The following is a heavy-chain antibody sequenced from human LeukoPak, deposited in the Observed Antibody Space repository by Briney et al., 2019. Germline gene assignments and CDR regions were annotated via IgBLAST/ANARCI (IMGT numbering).Heavy chain of an antibody. CDR1: GGTFSSYA. D-gene: IGHD6-19*01. CDR2: IIPIFGTA. CDR3: ATRAGYYYYYGMDV. Sequence: ASVKVSCKASGGTFSSYAISWVRQAPGQGLEWMGGIIPIFGTANYAQKFQGRVTMTEDTSTDTAYMELSSLRSEDTAVYYCATRAGYYYYYGMDVWGQGTTVTVSS. V-gene: IGHV1-69*06. J-gene: IGHJ6*02.